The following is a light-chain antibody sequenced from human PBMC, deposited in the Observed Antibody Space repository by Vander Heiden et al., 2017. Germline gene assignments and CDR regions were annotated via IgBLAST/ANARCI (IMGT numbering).Light chain of an antibody. Sequence: EIVLTQSPGTLSLSPGERATLSCRASQSVSTTYLAWYQQKPGQAPRLLIYGAFNRATGIPDRFSGSVSGTDFTLTISRLEPEDFAVYYCQQYGGSPLYTFGQGTKLEI. CDR3: QQYGGSPLYT. CDR1: QSVSTTY. V-gene: IGKV3-20*01. CDR2: GAF. J-gene: IGKJ2*01.